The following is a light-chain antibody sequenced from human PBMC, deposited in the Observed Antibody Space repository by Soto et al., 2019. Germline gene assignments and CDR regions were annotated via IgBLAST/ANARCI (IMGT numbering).Light chain of an antibody. CDR3: QQYDQWWT. V-gene: IGKV3-15*01. CDR2: GAS. CDR1: QSINTN. Sequence: ETVMTQSPATLSVSPGERATFSCRASQSINTNLAWFQLKPGQAPRLLIYGASIRAAGIPARFSGSGSGTEFSLTIRSLPSEDFRVFFCQQYDQWWTLGQGTKVDLK. J-gene: IGKJ1*01.